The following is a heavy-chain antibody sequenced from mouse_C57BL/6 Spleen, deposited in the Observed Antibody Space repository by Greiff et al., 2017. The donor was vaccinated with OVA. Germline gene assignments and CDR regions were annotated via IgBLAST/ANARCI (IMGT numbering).Heavy chain of an antibody. CDR3: ARVYYSKAMDY. J-gene: IGHJ4*01. CDR1: GYTFTDYY. D-gene: IGHD2-5*01. V-gene: IGHV1-76*01. CDR2: IYPGSGNT. Sequence: QVQLQQSGAELVRPGASVKLSCKASGYTFTDYYINWVKQRPGQGLEWIARIYPGSGNTYYNEKFKGKATLTAEKSSSTAYMQLSSLTSEDSAVYFCARVYYSKAMDYWGQGTSVTVSS.